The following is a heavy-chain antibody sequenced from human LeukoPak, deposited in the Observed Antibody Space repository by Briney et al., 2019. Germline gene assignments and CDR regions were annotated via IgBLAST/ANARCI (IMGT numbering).Heavy chain of an antibody. CDR3: IGSGVVVVAATLTGNDY. D-gene: IGHD2-15*01. Sequence: PGGSLRLSCTASGFTFGDYAMSWVRQAPGKGLEWVGFIRSKAYGGTTEYAASVKGRFTISRDDSKSIAYLQMNSLKTEDTAVYYCIGSGVVVVAATLTGNDYWGQGTLVTVSS. CDR2: IRSKAYGGTT. CDR1: GFTFGDYA. V-gene: IGHV3-49*04. J-gene: IGHJ4*02.